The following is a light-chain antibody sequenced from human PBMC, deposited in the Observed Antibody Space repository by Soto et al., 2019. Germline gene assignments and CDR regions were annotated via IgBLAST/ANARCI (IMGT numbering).Light chain of an antibody. CDR2: AAS. V-gene: IGKV1-39*01. CDR3: QQSYSSPCT. CDR1: QSISIY. Sequence: DIQMTQSPSSLSASVGDRVTITCRASQSISIYLNWYQQKPGKAPELLIYAASSLQSGVPSRFSGSGSETDFTLTISSLQPEDFPTYYCQQSYSSPCTFGQGTKLEIK. J-gene: IGKJ2*01.